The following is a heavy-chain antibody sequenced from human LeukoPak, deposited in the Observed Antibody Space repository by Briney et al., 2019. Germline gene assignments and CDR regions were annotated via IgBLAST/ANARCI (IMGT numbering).Heavy chain of an antibody. CDR1: GGTFSSYA. CDR3: ARDHRLHFDY. J-gene: IGHJ4*02. CDR2: IIPIFGTA. D-gene: IGHD1-14*01. V-gene: IGHV1-69*05. Sequence: SVKVSCKASGGTFSSYAISWVRQAPGQGLEWMGGIIPIFGTANYAQKLQGRVTMTTDTSTSTAYMELRSLRSDDTAVYYCARDHRLHFDYWGQGTLVTVSS.